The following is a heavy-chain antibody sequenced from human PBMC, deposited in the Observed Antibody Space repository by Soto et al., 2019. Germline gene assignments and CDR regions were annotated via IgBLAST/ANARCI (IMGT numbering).Heavy chain of an antibody. Sequence: ASVKVSCKASGGTFSSYAISWVRQAPGQGLEWMGGIIPIFGTANYAQNFQGRVTITADESTSTAYMELSSLRSEDTAVYYCARVQRSIAVAGPLDYWGQGTLVTVSS. CDR1: GGTFSSYA. D-gene: IGHD6-19*01. CDR3: ARVQRSIAVAGPLDY. J-gene: IGHJ4*02. V-gene: IGHV1-69*13. CDR2: IIPIFGTA.